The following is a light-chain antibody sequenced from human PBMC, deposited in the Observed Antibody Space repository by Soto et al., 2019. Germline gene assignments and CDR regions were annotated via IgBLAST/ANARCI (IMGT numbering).Light chain of an antibody. Sequence: QSALTQPPSASGSPGQSVSISCTGTSSDVGGYNYVSWFQQYPGKAPKLLIHEVNKRPSGVPDRFSGSKSGNTAALTVSGLEAEDEADYYCSSYGGSNNHVFGTGTKVIVL. CDR3: SSYGGSNNHV. CDR1: SSDVGGYNY. V-gene: IGLV2-8*01. J-gene: IGLJ1*01. CDR2: EVN.